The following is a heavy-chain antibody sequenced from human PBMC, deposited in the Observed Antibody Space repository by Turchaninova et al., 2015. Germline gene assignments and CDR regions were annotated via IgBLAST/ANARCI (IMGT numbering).Heavy chain of an antibody. CDR2: INHSGST. CDR3: ARGYRLDY. V-gene: IGHV4-34*01. CDR1: GGSFRGFY. Sequence: QVQLQQWGAGRLKPSGTLSPPVAFDGGSFRGFYWTWMRQPPGKGLEWIGEINHSGSTNYNPSLKSRVTISVDTSKSQFSLKVTSVTAADTAVYYCARGYRLDYWGLGTLVTVSS. J-gene: IGHJ4*02.